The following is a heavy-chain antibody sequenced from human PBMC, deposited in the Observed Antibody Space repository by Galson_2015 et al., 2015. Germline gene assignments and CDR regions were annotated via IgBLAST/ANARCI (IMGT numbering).Heavy chain of an antibody. CDR1: GYTFTSYG. CDR3: ARGPGHYSGSYRGGVSDY. D-gene: IGHD1-26*01. J-gene: IGHJ4*02. CDR2: ISAYNGNT. V-gene: IGHV1-18*01. Sequence: QSGAEVKKPGASVTVSCKASGYTFTSYGISWVRQAPGQGLEWMGWISAYNGNTNYAQKLQGRVTMTTDTSTSTAYMELRSLRSDDTAVYYCARGPGHYSGSYRGGVSDYWGQGTLVTVSS.